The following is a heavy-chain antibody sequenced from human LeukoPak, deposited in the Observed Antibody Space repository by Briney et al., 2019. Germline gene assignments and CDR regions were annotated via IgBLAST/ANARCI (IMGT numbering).Heavy chain of an antibody. V-gene: IGHV4-59*01. J-gene: IGHJ4*02. CDR1: GGSISSYY. CDR2: IYYSGST. Sequence: SETLSLTCTVSGGSISSYYWSWIRQPPGKGLEWIGYIYYSGSTNYNPSLKSRVTISVDTSKNQFSLKLSSVTAADTAVYYCAVGTHDDYGDYGQGGRRGYHFDYWGQGTLVTVSS. CDR3: AVGTHDDYGDYGQGGRRGYHFDY. D-gene: IGHD4-17*01.